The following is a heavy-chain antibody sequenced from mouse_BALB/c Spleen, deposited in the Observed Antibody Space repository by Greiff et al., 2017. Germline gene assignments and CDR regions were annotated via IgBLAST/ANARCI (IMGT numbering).Heavy chain of an antibody. V-gene: IGHV1-7*01. CDR1: GYTFTSYW. Sequence: QVQLQQSGAELAKPGASVKMSCKASGYTFTSYWMHWVKQRPGQGLEWIGYINPSTGYTEYNQKFKDKATLTADKSSSTAYMQLSSLTSEDSAVYYCARPSTVVAGGFDYWGQGTTPTVSS. D-gene: IGHD1-1*01. CDR2: INPSTGYT. J-gene: IGHJ2*01. CDR3: ARPSTVVAGGFDY.